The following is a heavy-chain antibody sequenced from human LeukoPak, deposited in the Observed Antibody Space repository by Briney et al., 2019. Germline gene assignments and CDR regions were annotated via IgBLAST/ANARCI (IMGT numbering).Heavy chain of an antibody. V-gene: IGHV3-21*01. Sequence: GGSLRLSCAASGFTFSNYFMNWVRQAPGKGLEWVSAISSTSSYIYYADSVKGRFTISRDNAKNSLYLQMNSLRAEYTAAYYCARGLCGGDCYSDWGQGTLVTVSS. D-gene: IGHD2-21*02. CDR1: GFTFSNYF. J-gene: IGHJ4*02. CDR2: ISSTSSYI. CDR3: ARGLCGGDCYSD.